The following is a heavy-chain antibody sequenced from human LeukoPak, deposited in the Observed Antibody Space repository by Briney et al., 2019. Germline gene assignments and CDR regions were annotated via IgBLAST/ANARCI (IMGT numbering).Heavy chain of an antibody. V-gene: IGHV3-7*01. CDR3: ASCTAVADNWFDP. Sequence: GGSLRLSCAASGFTFSSYWMSWVRQAPGKGLEWVANIKQDGSEKYYVDSVKGRFTISRDNAKNSLYLQMNSLRAEDTAVYYCASCTAVADNWFDPWGQGTLVTASS. CDR2: IKQDGSEK. CDR1: GFTFSSYW. J-gene: IGHJ5*02. D-gene: IGHD6-19*01.